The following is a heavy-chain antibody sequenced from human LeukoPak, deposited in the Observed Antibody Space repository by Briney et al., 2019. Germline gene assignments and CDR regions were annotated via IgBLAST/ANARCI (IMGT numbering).Heavy chain of an antibody. CDR1: GFTFSNYW. V-gene: IGHV3-7*03. CDR3: ARSNDMDV. CDR2: INKDGSEK. J-gene: IGHJ6*04. Sequence: GGSLRLSCVASGFTFSNYWMTWVRQAPGKGLEWVANINKDGSEKYFVDSVKGRFTISRDNAKNSLYLQMNTLRAEDTALYYCARSNDMDVWGKGTTVTVSS.